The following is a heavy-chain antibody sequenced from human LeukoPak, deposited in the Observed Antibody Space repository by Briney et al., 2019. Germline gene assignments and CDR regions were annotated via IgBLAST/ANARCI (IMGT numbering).Heavy chain of an antibody. CDR3: ARGDFYYDSSDP. V-gene: IGHV1-3*01. D-gene: IGHD3-22*01. CDR2: INAGNGNT. CDR1: GYTFTNYA. J-gene: IGHJ5*02. Sequence: ASVKVSCKASGYTFTNYAMYWVRQAPGQRLEWMGWINAGNGNTKYSQKFQGRVTITSDTSANTVYMELSSLRSEDTAVYCCARGDFYYDSSDPWGQGTLVTVSS.